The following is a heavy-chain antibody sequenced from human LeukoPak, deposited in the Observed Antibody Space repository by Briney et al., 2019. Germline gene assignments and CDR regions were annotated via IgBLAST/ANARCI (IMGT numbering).Heavy chain of an antibody. CDR2: IIPIFGTA. V-gene: IGHV1-69*05. Sequence: ASVKVSCKASGGTFSSYAISWVRQAPGQGLEWMGGIIPIFGTANYAQKFQGRVTITTDESTSTAYMELSSLRSEDTAVYYCARELVDTAIVDYWGQGTLVTVSS. CDR3: ARELVDTAIVDY. CDR1: GGTFSSYA. J-gene: IGHJ4*02. D-gene: IGHD5-18*01.